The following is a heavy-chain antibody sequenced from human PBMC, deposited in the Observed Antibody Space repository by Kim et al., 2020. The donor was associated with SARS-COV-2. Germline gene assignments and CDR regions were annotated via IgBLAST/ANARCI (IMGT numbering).Heavy chain of an antibody. J-gene: IGHJ6*02. CDR2: ISGSGGST. CDR1: GFTFSSYA. Sequence: GGSLRLSCAASGFTFSSYAMSWVRQAPGKGLEWVSAISGSGGSTYYADSVKGRFTISRDNSKNTLYLQMNSLRAEDTAVYYCAKWGILTGIGGGYYGMDVWGQGTTVTVSS. D-gene: IGHD3-9*01. V-gene: IGHV3-23*01. CDR3: AKWGILTGIGGGYYGMDV.